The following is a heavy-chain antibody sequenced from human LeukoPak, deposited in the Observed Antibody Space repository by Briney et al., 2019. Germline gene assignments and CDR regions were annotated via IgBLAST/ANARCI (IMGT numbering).Heavy chain of an antibody. D-gene: IGHD3-3*01. J-gene: IGHJ3*02. V-gene: IGHV1-69*05. Sequence: ASVKVSCKASGGTFSSYAISWVRQAPGQGLEWMGGIIPIFGTANYAQKFQGRVTMTRDTSTSTVYMELSSLRSEDTAVYYCATPSLRFLEFYAFDIWGQGTMVTVSS. CDR2: IIPIFGTA. CDR1: GGTFSSYA. CDR3: ATPSLRFLEFYAFDI.